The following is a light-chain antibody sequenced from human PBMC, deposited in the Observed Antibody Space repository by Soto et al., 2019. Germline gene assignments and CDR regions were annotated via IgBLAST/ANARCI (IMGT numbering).Light chain of an antibody. CDR1: SSDVGGYNH. CDR2: AVS. J-gene: IGLJ2*01. Sequence: QSALTQPASVSGSPGQSITISCTGTSSDVGGYNHVSWYQHSPGKAPKLILFAVSDRPSGVSHRYSGSKTGNTASLTISGLQAEDEADYYCCSYTSLSTVVFGGGTKLTVL. V-gene: IGLV2-14*01. CDR3: CSYTSLSTVV.